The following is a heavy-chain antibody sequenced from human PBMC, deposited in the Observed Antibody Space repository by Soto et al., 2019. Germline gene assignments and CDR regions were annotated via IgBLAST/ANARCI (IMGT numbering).Heavy chain of an antibody. CDR3: AKGLGDYYYMDV. CDR1: GFTFSSYA. V-gene: IGHV3-23*01. Sequence: PGGSLRLSCAASGFTFSSYAMSWVRQAPGKGLEWVSAISDSGGSTYYADSVKGRFTISRDNSKHTLFLQVNSLRAEDTAVYYCAKGLGDYYYMDVWGKGTTVTVSS. J-gene: IGHJ6*03. CDR2: ISDSGGST.